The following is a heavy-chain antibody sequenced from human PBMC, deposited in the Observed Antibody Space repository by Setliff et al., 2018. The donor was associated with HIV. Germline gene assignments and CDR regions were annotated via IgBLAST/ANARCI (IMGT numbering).Heavy chain of an antibody. CDR3: ARDHRPYFYDKAWFDP. D-gene: IGHD3-22*01. CDR1: GFTFSSYA. CDR2: ISSNGGST. V-gene: IGHV3-64*02. Sequence: GGSLRLSCAASGFTFSSYAMHWVRQAPGKGLEYVSAISSNGGSTYYADSVKGRFTISRDNSKSTLYLQVSSLRAEDTAVYYCARDHRPYFYDKAWFDPWGQGTLVTVSS. J-gene: IGHJ5*02.